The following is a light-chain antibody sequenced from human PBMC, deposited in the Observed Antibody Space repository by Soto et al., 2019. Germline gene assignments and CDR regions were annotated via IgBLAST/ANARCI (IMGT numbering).Light chain of an antibody. J-gene: IGKJ1*01. CDR3: QHYNSYSEA. V-gene: IGKV1-5*03. CDR2: KAS. Sequence: DFQMTQSPSTLSASVGDRVTITCRASQTISSWLAWYQQKPGKAPKLLIYKASTLKSGVPSRFSGSGSGTEFTLTISSLLPDDFATYYCQHYNSYSEAFGQGTKVDIK. CDR1: QTISSW.